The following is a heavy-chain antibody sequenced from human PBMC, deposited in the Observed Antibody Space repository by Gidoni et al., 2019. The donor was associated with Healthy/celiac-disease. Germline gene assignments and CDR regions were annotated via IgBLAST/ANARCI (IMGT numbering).Heavy chain of an antibody. CDR2: IYYSGST. V-gene: IGHV4-59*01. Sequence: LVKPSETLSLTCTVSGGSISSYYWSWIRQPPGKGLEWIGYIYYSGSTNYNPSLKSRVTISVDTSKNQFSLKLSSVTAADTAVYYCARVFYMSTVVVFDYWGQGTLVTVSS. CDR3: ARVFYMSTVVVFDY. CDR1: GGSISSYY. D-gene: IGHD2-15*01. J-gene: IGHJ4*02.